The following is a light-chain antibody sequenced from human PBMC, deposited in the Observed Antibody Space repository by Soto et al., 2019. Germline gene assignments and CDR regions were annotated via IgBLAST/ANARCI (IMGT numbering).Light chain of an antibody. Sequence: EIVLTQSPCTLSLSPGERATLSCRASQSVSSSYLAWYQQKPGQAPRLLIYGASSRATGIPDRFSGSGSGTDFTLIISRLEPEDFAVYYCQQYGSSFTFGPGTKVDIK. V-gene: IGKV3-20*01. J-gene: IGKJ3*01. CDR1: QSVSSSY. CDR3: QQYGSSFT. CDR2: GAS.